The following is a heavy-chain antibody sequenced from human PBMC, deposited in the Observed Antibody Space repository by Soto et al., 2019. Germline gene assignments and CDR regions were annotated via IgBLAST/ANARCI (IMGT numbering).Heavy chain of an antibody. D-gene: IGHD3-16*01. CDR3: ARDRIQLRLGKYSFNAMDV. Sequence: QVQLVQSGAEMRKPGSSLRVSCKASGGTFSDFAFSWVRQAPGHGLEWMGGIVPRFGSPNYAQKFGGRVTITADTSTSTVYMELSSLRFDDTAVYFCARDRIQLRLGKYSFNAMDVWGQGTTITVSS. J-gene: IGHJ6*02. V-gene: IGHV1-69*06. CDR1: GGTFSDFA. CDR2: IVPRFGSP.